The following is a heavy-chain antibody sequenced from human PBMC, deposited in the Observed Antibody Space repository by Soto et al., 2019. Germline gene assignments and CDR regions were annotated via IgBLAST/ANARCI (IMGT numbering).Heavy chain of an antibody. D-gene: IGHD6-13*01. CDR2: IIPMLNIT. Sequence: QVQLVQSGAEVKKPGSSVKVSCKASGGTFSTYTIIWVRQAPGQGLEWRGRIIPMLNITNTAQSFQDRVTIIADKSTSTAYLELSTLRSDDTAMYFCTLGSWSAETFDIWSRGIMVPVSS. J-gene: IGHJ3*02. V-gene: IGHV1-69*02. CDR1: GGTFSTYT. CDR3: TLGSWSAETFDI.